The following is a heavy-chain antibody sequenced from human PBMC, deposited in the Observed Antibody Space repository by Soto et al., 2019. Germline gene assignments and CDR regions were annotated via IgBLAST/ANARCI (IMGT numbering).Heavy chain of an antibody. CDR2: IIPIFGTA. CDR1: GGTFSSYA. J-gene: IGHJ4*02. Sequence: SVKVSCKASGGTFSSYAISWVRQAPGQGLEWMGGIIPIFGTANYAQKFQGRVTITADDSTSTAYMALSSLRSEDTAVYYCASAREAARVFDYWGQGTLVTVSS. V-gene: IGHV1-69*13. D-gene: IGHD6-6*01. CDR3: ASAREAARVFDY.